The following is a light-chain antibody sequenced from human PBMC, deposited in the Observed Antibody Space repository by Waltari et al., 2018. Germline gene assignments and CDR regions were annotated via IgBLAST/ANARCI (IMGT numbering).Light chain of an antibody. CDR3: QVWDSATEHVV. Sequence: SYILTQPPSLSVAPGKTATISCGGQNIGNRGVHWYQQKPGQAPVLLIFYDSDRPSGIPKGCSGSNSENTETLTSSRVDAGDEADYYCQVWDSATEHVVFGGGTKLSVL. CDR2: YDS. J-gene: IGLJ2*01. CDR1: NIGNRG. V-gene: IGLV3-21*04.